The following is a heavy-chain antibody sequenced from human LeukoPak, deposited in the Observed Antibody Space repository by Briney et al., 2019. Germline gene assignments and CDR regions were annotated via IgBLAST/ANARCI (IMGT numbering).Heavy chain of an antibody. Sequence: GGSLRLSCAASGFSFGEYFMGWVRQAPGKGLEWVAYISTTGSTTYTADSVKGRFTVSRDNARNSLSLRMNSLRVEDTAVYYCARDPRGNFVWGHQFDPWGQGTLVTVSS. J-gene: IGHJ5*02. CDR3: ARDPRGNFVWGHQFDP. D-gene: IGHD3-16*01. CDR1: GFSFGEYF. CDR2: ISTTGSTT. V-gene: IGHV3-11*01.